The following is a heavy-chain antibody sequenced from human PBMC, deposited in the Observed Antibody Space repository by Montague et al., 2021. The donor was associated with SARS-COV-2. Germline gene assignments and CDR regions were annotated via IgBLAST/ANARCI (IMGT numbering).Heavy chain of an antibody. J-gene: IGHJ4*02. D-gene: IGHD3-10*01. CDR1: GFSLSTSGVG. CDR3: AHRLPGFQWFGEDTFDY. CDR2: IYWNDDK. Sequence: PALVKPTQTLTLTCTFPGFSLSTSGVGVGWIRQPPGKALEWLALIYWNDDKRYSPSLKSRLTITKDTSKNQVVLTMTNMDPVDTATYYCAHRLPGFQWFGEDTFDYWGQGTLATVSS. V-gene: IGHV2-5*01.